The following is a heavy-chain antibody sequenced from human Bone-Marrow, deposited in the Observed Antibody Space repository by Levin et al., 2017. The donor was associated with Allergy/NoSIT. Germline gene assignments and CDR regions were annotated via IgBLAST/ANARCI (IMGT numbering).Heavy chain of an antibody. CDR2: IHWDDNK. Sequence: ESGPTLVKPTQTLTLTCTLSGLSLNTLGMRVSWIRQPPGKALEWLARIHWDDNKFYNTSLQTRLTISKDPSKSQVVLTMTNMHPVDTGTYYFARSVSAAGETWFDPWGRGTLVTVSS. V-gene: IGHV2-70*04. J-gene: IGHJ5*02. CDR1: GLSLNTLGMR. D-gene: IGHD6-13*01. CDR3: ARSVSAAGETWFDP.